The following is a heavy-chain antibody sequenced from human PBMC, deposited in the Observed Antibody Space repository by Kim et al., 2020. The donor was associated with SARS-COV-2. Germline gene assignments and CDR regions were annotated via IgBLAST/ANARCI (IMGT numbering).Heavy chain of an antibody. D-gene: IGHD4-17*01. Sequence: GGSLRLSCAAAGLTVSSNHMHWVRQAPGKGLEWVSVIYSGGSIYYADSVRGRFFNSRDDSKNTVYLQIHALRGEDTAMYYCARGNGDSHFDYWGQGTLV. CDR3: ARGNGDSHFDY. CDR1: GLTVSSNH. V-gene: IGHV3-53*01. CDR2: IYSGGSI. J-gene: IGHJ4*02.